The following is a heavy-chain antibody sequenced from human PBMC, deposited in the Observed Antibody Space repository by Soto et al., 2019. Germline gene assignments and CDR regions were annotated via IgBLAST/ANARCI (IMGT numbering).Heavy chain of an antibody. CDR3: ARDRSYSLDV. V-gene: IGHV3-74*01. CDR1: GSTFSNDW. J-gene: IGHJ6*02. CDR2: INSDGSST. Sequence: GESLRLSCAVHGSTFSNDWMHWVRQAPGKGLVWVSHINSDGSSTNYADFVKGRFTIARDNAKNTVYLQMNSLRAEDTAVYYCARDRSYSLDVWGQGTTVTVSS.